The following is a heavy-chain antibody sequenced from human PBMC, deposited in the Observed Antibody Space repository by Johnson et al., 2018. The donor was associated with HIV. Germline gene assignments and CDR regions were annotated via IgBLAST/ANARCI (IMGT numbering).Heavy chain of an antibody. J-gene: IGHJ3*02. V-gene: IGHV3-9*01. D-gene: IGHD3-3*01. CDR1: GFTFDDYA. Sequence: QLVESGGGLVQPGRSLRLSCAASGFTFDDYAMHWVRQVPGKGLEWVSGISWNSDNIGYADSVKGRFTISRDSAKNSLYLQMNSLRAEDTAFYYCANDILSVIWSSDYAPDSFDIWGQGTMVTVSS. CDR3: ANDILSVIWSSDYAPDSFDI. CDR2: ISWNSDNI.